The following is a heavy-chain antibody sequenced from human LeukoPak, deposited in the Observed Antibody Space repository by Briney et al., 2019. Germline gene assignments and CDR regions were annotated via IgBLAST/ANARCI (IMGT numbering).Heavy chain of an antibody. J-gene: IGHJ4*02. CDR2: ISYDGSNK. D-gene: IGHD3-22*01. V-gene: IGHV3-30*03. Sequence: GSLRLSCAASGFTFSSYGMHWVRQAPGKGLEWVAVISYDGSNKYYADSVKGRFTISRDNSKNTLYLQMNSLRAEDTAVYYCARGSTYYDSSGQVPFDYWGQGTLVTVSS. CDR3: ARGSTYYDSSGQVPFDY. CDR1: GFTFSSYG.